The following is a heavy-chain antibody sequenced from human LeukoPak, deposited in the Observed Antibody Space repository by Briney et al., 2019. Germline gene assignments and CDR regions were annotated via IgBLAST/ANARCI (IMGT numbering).Heavy chain of an antibody. CDR1: GGSISSYY. Sequence: SETLSLTCTVSGGSISSYYWNWIRQPPGKGLEWIGYIYYSGSTNYNPSLKSRVTISVDTSKNQFSLKLSSVTAADTAVYYCARGLGYCSGGSCPEFDYWGQGTLVTVSS. V-gene: IGHV4-59*01. CDR2: IYYSGST. J-gene: IGHJ4*02. CDR3: ARGLGYCSGGSCPEFDY. D-gene: IGHD2-15*01.